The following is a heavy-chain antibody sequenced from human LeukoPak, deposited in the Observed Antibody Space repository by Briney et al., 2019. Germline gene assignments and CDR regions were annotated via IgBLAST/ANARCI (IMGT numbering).Heavy chain of an antibody. D-gene: IGHD5-24*01. Sequence: ASVKVSCKASGYTFTGYYMHWVRQAPGQGLEWMGWINPNSGGTNYAQKFQGRVTMTRDTSISTAYMELSRLRSDDTAVYYCARDGTMATIIGTHYFDYWGQGTLVTVSS. CDR3: ARDGTMATIIGTHYFDY. CDR1: GYTFTGYY. CDR2: INPNSGGT. V-gene: IGHV1-2*02. J-gene: IGHJ4*02.